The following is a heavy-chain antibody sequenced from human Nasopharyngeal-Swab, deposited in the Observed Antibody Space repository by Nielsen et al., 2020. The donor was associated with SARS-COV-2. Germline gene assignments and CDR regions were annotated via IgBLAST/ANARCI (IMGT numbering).Heavy chain of an antibody. D-gene: IGHD4-17*01. Sequence: SETLSLTCVVSGASISSRNNYWGWIRQSPGKGLEWIGTIFSSGSTYNPSLKSRVTMSVDTSKNQFSLKITSVPAADTAVYYCAGDESGDYLGLPFDHWGRGTLVTVSS. CDR3: AGDESGDYLGLPFDH. CDR2: IFSSGST. CDR1: GASISSRNNY. J-gene: IGHJ4*02. V-gene: IGHV4-39*07.